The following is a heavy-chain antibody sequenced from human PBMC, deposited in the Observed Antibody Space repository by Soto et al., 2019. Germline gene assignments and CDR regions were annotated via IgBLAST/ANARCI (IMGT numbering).Heavy chain of an antibody. Sequence: EVQLVESGGGLVQPGGSLRLSCSASGFTFSSYALHWVRQAPGKGLEYISGVRGNWDPTFYADSVKGRFTISRDDSKSTLYLHMSSLSADDAAVYYCVKTRGGNNFDFFDWGQGTRGTVSS. J-gene: IGHJ4*02. CDR2: VRGNWDPT. V-gene: IGHV3-64D*06. CDR1: GFTFSSYA. D-gene: IGHD2-15*01. CDR3: VKTRGGNNFDFFD.